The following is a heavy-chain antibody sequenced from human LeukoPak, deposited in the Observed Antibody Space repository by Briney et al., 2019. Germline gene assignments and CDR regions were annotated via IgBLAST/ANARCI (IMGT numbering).Heavy chain of an antibody. Sequence: GASVKVSCKVSGYTLTELSMHWVRQAPGKGLEWMGGFDPEDGETIYAQKFQGRVTMTEDTSTDTAYMELSSLRSEDTAVYYCATVGSRYFDWFSNYFDYWGQGTLVTVSS. V-gene: IGHV1-24*01. J-gene: IGHJ4*02. CDR2: FDPEDGET. CDR3: ATVGSRYFDWFSNYFDY. CDR1: GYTLTELS. D-gene: IGHD3-9*01.